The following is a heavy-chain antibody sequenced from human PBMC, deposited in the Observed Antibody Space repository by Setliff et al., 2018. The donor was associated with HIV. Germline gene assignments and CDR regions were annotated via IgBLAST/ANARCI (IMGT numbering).Heavy chain of an antibody. D-gene: IGHD6-19*01. CDR1: GFTFKSYS. V-gene: IGHV3-21*04. J-gene: IGHJ4*01. Sequence: GGSLRLSCEASGFTFKSYSINWVRQAPGQGLEWVSSISSSSSYIYYADSVKGRFTISRDNAKNSLFLQMNSLRAEDTAVYYCTKRTGNGWSHTDYWGHGTLVTVSS. CDR2: ISSSSSYI. CDR3: TKRTGNGWSHTDY.